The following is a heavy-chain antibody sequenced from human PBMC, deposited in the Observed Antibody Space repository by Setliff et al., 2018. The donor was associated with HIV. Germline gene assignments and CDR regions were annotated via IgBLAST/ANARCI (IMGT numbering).Heavy chain of an antibody. Sequence: PSETLSLTCAVSGYSISTAYYWGWIRQPPGKGLEWIGSVYHSGTTYYNPSLKSRVTISVDMSNNQFSLKVTSVTAAGTAVYYCMRGRSITIFGVAYFDFWGQGTQVTVSS. CDR1: GYSISTAYY. V-gene: IGHV4-38-2*01. D-gene: IGHD3-3*01. CDR2: VYHSGTT. CDR3: MRGRSITIFGVAYFDF. J-gene: IGHJ4*02.